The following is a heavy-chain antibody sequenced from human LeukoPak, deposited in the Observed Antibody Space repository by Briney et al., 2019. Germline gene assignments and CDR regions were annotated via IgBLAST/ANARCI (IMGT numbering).Heavy chain of an antibody. V-gene: IGHV3-23*01. CDR2: ISGSGGST. Sequence: GGSLRLSCEASGFTFIDHYMDWVRQAPGKGLEWVSGISGSGGSTYYADSVKGRFTMSRDNSKNTLYLQMNSLRAEDTAVYYCARTTEGGYTYDYFYYYYMDVWGKGTTVTISS. J-gene: IGHJ6*03. CDR3: ARTTEGGYTYDYFYYYYMDV. D-gene: IGHD5-18*01. CDR1: GFTFIDHY.